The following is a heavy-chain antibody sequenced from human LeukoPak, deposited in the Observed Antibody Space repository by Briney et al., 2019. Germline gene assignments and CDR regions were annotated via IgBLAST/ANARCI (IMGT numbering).Heavy chain of an antibody. CDR3: ARDWWNWSPDAFDT. Sequence: KPSETLSLTCTVSGGSISSYYWSWIRQPPGKGLEWIGYIYYSGSTNYNPSLKSRVTISVDTSKNQFSVKLSSVTAADTAVYYCARDWWNWSPDAFDTWGQGTMVTVSS. D-gene: IGHD1-7*01. J-gene: IGHJ3*02. CDR2: IYYSGST. CDR1: GGSISSYY. V-gene: IGHV4-59*01.